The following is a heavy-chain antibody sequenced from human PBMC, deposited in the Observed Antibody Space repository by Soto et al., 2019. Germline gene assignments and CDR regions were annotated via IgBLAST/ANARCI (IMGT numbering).Heavy chain of an antibody. CDR1: GFTFSSYG. CDR2: ISYDGSNK. V-gene: IGHV3-30*18. Sequence: QVQLVESGGGVVQPGRSLRLSCAASGFTFSSYGMHWVRQAPGKGLEWVAVISYDGSNKYYADSVKGRFTISRDNSKNKLYLQMNSLRAEDTAVYYCAKDRDYGGNPGGAWFDPWGQGTLVTVSS. J-gene: IGHJ5*02. D-gene: IGHD4-17*01. CDR3: AKDRDYGGNPGGAWFDP.